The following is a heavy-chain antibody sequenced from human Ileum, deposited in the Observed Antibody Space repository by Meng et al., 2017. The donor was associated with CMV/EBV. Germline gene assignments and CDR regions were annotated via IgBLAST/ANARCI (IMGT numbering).Heavy chain of an antibody. Sequence: QITWKWSGPTQVKSNQTLTLPCTFSWFSLTTSGRAVGWIRQPPGKALEYVAVIYWDDDKRYSPSLKTRLTISKDASKNEVLLTINNMDPEDTATYYCVHTAGGAPEYCGQGTLVTVSS. V-gene: IGHV2-5*02. CDR3: VHTAGGAPEY. CDR2: IYWDDDK. J-gene: IGHJ4*02. D-gene: IGHD1-26*01. CDR1: WFSLTTSGRA.